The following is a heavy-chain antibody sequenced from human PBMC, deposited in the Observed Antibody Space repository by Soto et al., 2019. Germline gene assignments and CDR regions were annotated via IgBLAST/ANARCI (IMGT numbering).Heavy chain of an antibody. Sequence: GGSLRLSCTVSGFAFNNYGINWGRQAPGNGLEWVSSISKSDYTYYSDSVKGRFTISRDNAKNSVSLQMNTLRVEDTAVYYCAREDSIIIPAVSDFWGQGTLVTVSS. D-gene: IGHD2-2*01. CDR3: AREDSIIIPAVSDF. CDR1: GFAFNNYG. J-gene: IGHJ4*02. V-gene: IGHV3-21*04. CDR2: ISKSDYT.